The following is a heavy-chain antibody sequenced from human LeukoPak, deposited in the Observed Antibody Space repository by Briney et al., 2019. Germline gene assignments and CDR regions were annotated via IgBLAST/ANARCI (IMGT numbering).Heavy chain of an antibody. V-gene: IGHV4-59*02. CDR2: IYNSGIN. J-gene: IGHJ3*02. D-gene: IGHD2-2*01. CDR3: AREVRGAFDI. CDR1: GGSVSSYY. Sequence: SETLSLTCTVYGGSVSSYYWNWVRQPPGKGLEWIGWIYNSGINNYNPYLKSRVTISVDTSKTQFSPKLSSVTAAATAVYYCAREVRGAFDIWGQGTMVTVSS.